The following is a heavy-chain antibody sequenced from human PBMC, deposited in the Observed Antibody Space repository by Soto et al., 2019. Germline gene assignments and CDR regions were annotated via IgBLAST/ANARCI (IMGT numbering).Heavy chain of an antibody. CDR3: ARYATTGPTRYNWFDP. CDR2: INAGNGNT. D-gene: IGHD1-26*01. CDR1: GYTFTSYA. J-gene: IGHJ5*02. V-gene: IGHV1-3*01. Sequence: QVQLVQSGAEVKKPGASVKVSCKASGYTFTSYAMHWVRQAPGQRLAWMGWINAGNGNTKYSQKFQGRVTITRDTSASTAYMELSSLRSEDTAVYYCARYATTGPTRYNWFDPWGQGTLVTVSS.